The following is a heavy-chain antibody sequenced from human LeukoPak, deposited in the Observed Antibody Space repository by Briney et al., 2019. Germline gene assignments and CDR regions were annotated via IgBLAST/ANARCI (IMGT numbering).Heavy chain of an antibody. V-gene: IGHV4-39*01. Sequence: SETLSLTCTVSGVSISSSNSYWGWIRQPPGKGLEWIGSIYYSGNTYYNASLKSQVSISIDTSKNQFSLRLTSVTAADTAVYYCARSLYYYGSDSFDIWGQGTMVTVSS. D-gene: IGHD3-10*01. CDR1: GVSISSSNSY. CDR3: ARSLYYYGSDSFDI. J-gene: IGHJ3*02. CDR2: IYYSGNT.